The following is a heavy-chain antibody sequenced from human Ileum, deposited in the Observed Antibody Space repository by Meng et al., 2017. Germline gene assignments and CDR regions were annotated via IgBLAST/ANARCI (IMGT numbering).Heavy chain of an antibody. V-gene: IGHV1-2*06. CDR2: IYPHNGAT. Sequence: QVQLVQSGVEVNKPGASVKVASNPFGKPFTGNNIHWVRQAPGQGLEWMGRIYPHNGATNYAQTFQGRVTMTGDTSIATAYMELNRLTSDDTAVYYCARGVAENWGQGTLVTVSS. CDR3: ARGVAEN. D-gene: IGHD6-19*01. J-gene: IGHJ4*02. CDR1: GKPFTGNN.